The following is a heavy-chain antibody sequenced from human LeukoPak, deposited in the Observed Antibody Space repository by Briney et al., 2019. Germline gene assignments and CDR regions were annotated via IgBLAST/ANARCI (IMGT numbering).Heavy chain of an antibody. CDR2: IYRSGST. CDR3: ARDMPTYDYVWGSYPLNAFDI. CDR1: GYSISSGYY. D-gene: IGHD3-16*02. V-gene: IGHV4-38-2*02. Sequence: SETLSLTCTVSGYSISSGYYWGWIRQPPGKGLEWIGSIYRSGSTYYNPSLKSRVTISVDTSKNQFSLKLSSVTAADTAVYYCARDMPTYDYVWGSYPLNAFDIWGQGTMVTVSS. J-gene: IGHJ3*02.